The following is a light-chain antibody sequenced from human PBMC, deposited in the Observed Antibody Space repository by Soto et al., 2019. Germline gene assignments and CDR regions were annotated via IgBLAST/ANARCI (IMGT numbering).Light chain of an antibody. CDR2: DNS. CDR1: SSNIGAGYH. CDR3: QSYDNSLSGSKL. Sequence: QSVLTQPPSVSGAPGQRVTISCTGSSSNIGAGYHVHWYQQLPGTAPKLLIYDNSNRPSGVPDRFSGSKSGTSASLAITGLQAEDEADYYCQSYDNSLSGSKLFGGGTQLTVL. J-gene: IGLJ2*01. V-gene: IGLV1-40*01.